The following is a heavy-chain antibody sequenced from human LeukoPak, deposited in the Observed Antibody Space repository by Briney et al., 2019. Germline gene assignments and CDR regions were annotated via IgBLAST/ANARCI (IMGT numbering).Heavy chain of an antibody. CDR1: GYTFTSYG. CDR2: ISAYNGNT. V-gene: IGHV1-18*01. Sequence: ASVKVSCKASGYTFTSYGISWVRQAPGQGLEWIGWISAYNGNTNYAQKLQGRVTMTTDTSTSTAYMELRSLRSDDTAVYYCARDDDYYDSSGPYFDYWGQGTLVTVSS. D-gene: IGHD3-22*01. CDR3: ARDDDYYDSSGPYFDY. J-gene: IGHJ4*02.